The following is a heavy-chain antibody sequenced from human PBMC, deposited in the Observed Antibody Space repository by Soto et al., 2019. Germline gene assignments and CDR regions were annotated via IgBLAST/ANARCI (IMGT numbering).Heavy chain of an antibody. Sequence: ASVKVSCKASGYTFTGYYMHWVRQAPGQGLEWMGWINPNSGGTNYAQKFQGRVTMTRDTSISTVYMELSRLRVDDPAVYYCAREGSYYYGSGSYFPYYGMDVWGQGTTVTVSS. J-gene: IGHJ6*02. CDR3: AREGSYYYGSGSYFPYYGMDV. D-gene: IGHD3-10*01. CDR2: INPNSGGT. V-gene: IGHV1-2*02. CDR1: GYTFTGYY.